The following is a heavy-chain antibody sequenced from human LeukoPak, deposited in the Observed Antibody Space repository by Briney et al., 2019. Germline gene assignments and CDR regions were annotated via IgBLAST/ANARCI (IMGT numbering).Heavy chain of an antibody. D-gene: IGHD3-16*01. Sequence: SETLSLTCTVSGGSISSNTYYWGWIRQPPGKGLEWIGSIYYSGSTYYNPSLKSRVTISVDTSKNQFSLKLSSVTAADTAVYYCARGKKMITFGYKPVGYFDYWGQGTLVTVSS. CDR3: ARGKKMITFGYKPVGYFDY. CDR1: GGSISSNTYY. J-gene: IGHJ4*02. CDR2: IYYSGST. V-gene: IGHV4-39*01.